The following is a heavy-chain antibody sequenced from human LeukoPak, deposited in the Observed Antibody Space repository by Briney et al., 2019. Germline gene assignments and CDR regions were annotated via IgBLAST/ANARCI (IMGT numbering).Heavy chain of an antibody. CDR3: AREEHRLAEAGTSAFDL. J-gene: IGHJ3*01. D-gene: IGHD6-13*01. CDR2: INRDGGLT. Sequence: GGSVRLSCVASGFTFSENWMHWVRQAPGKGLAWVTHINRDGGLTNYADSVKGRFTISRDNARNTVYLQMSSLRVEDTAIYFCAREEHRLAEAGTSAFDLGGQGTLVTVSP. V-gene: IGHV3-74*01. CDR1: GFTFSENW.